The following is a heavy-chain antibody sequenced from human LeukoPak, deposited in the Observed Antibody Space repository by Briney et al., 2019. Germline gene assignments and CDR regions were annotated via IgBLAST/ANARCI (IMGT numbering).Heavy chain of an antibody. J-gene: IGHJ4*02. D-gene: IGHD2-2*01. V-gene: IGHV1-46*01. CDR2: INPSGGST. CDR1: GYTFTSYY. Sequence: ASVKVSCKASGYTFTSYYMHWVRQAPGQGLEWMGIINPSGGSTSYAQKFQGRVTMTRDTSTSTVYMELSSLRSEDTAVYYCARAHFYCSSTSCPVVYFDYWGQGTLVTVSS. CDR3: ARAHFYCSSTSCPVVYFDY.